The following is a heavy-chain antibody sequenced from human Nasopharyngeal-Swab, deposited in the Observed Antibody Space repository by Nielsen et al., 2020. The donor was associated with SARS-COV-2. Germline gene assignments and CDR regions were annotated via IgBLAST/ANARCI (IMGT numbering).Heavy chain of an antibody. D-gene: IGHD3-22*01. V-gene: IGHV4-4*07. J-gene: IGHJ5*02. CDR1: GGSISSYY. CDR2: IYTSGST. Sequence: SETLSLTCTVSGGSISSYYWSWIRQPAGKGLEWIGRIYTSGSTNYNPFLKSRVTMSVDTSKNQFSLKLSSVTAADTAVYYCARDYDYYDSSGNSNWFDPWGQGTLVTVSS. CDR3: ARDYDYYDSSGNSNWFDP.